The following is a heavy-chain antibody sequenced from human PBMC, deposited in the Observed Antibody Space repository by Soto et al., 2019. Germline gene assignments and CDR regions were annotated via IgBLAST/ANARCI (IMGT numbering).Heavy chain of an antibody. Sequence: EVQLLGSGGGLVQPGGSLRLSCAASGLTFSSYAMSWVRQAPGKGLEWVSGISGSGVSTHYADSVKGRFTISRDNSKNTLYLQMNSLRAEDTAAYYCAKEVGYSSGYDYFDYWGQGTLVTVSS. CDR1: GLTFSSYA. CDR2: ISGSGVST. V-gene: IGHV3-23*01. J-gene: IGHJ4*02. D-gene: IGHD6-19*01. CDR3: AKEVGYSSGYDYFDY.